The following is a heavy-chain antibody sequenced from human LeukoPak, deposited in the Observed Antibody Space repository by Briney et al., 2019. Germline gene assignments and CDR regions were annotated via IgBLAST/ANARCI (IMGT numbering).Heavy chain of an antibody. J-gene: IGHJ5*02. CDR2: ISGSGGST. V-gene: IGHV3-23*01. Sequence: PGGSLRLSCAASGFTFSSYAMSWVRQAPGRGLEWVSAISGSGGSTYYADSVKGRFTISRDNSKNTLYLQMNSLRAEDTAVYYCAREDRITMVQGEINWFDPWGQGTLVTVSS. D-gene: IGHD3-10*01. CDR1: GFTFSSYA. CDR3: AREDRITMVQGEINWFDP.